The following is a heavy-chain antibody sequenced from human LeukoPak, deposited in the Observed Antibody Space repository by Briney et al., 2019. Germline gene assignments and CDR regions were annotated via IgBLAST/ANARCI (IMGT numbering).Heavy chain of an antibody. J-gene: IGHJ3*02. CDR3: ARGVGANDDAFDI. CDR1: GGSISSHY. V-gene: IGHV4-59*11. D-gene: IGHD1-26*01. CDR2: IYYSGST. Sequence: SETLSLTCTVSGGSISSHYWTWIRQPPGKGLEWIGYIYYSGSTNYNPSLKSRVTISVDTSKNQFSLKLSSVTAADTAVYYCARGVGANDDAFDIWGQGTMVTVSS.